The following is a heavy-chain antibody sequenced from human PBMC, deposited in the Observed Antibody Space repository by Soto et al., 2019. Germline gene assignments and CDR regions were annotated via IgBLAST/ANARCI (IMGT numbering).Heavy chain of an antibody. CDR3: TRDPRNYYDSIGSANWFDP. J-gene: IGHJ5*02. CDR1: GFTFSCYT. CDR2: IRIKTNSYAT. Sequence: GGSLRLSCAASGFTFSCYTMHGVRQASGKGLEWVGRIRIKTNSYATAYAASVKGRFTISRDDSKDTAYLQMNSLKTEDTAVYYCTRDPRNYYDSIGSANWFDPWGQGTLVTVSS. V-gene: IGHV3-73*01. D-gene: IGHD3-22*01.